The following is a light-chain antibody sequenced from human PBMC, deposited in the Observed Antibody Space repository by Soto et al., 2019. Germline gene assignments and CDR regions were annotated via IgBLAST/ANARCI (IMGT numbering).Light chain of an antibody. CDR1: QSVSSY. Sequence: EIVLTQSPATLSLSPGERATLSFRASQSVSSYLAWYQQKPGQAPRLLIYDASNRATGIPARFSGSGSGTEFTLTISSLQSEDFAVYYCQQYNKWPPATFGQGTRLEIK. CDR2: DAS. V-gene: IGKV3-11*01. CDR3: QQYNKWPPAT. J-gene: IGKJ5*01.